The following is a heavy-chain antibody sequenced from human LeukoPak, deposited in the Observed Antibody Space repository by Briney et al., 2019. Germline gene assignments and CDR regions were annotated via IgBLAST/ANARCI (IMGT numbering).Heavy chain of an antibody. Sequence: GGSLRLSCAASGFTFSSYSMNWVRQAPGKGLEWVSYISSGSSTIYYADSVKGRFTISRDNTKNSLYLQMDSLRDEDTAVFYCVRFFDYWGQGTLVTVS. CDR1: GFTFSSYS. V-gene: IGHV3-48*02. J-gene: IGHJ4*02. CDR2: ISSGSSTI. CDR3: VRFFDY.